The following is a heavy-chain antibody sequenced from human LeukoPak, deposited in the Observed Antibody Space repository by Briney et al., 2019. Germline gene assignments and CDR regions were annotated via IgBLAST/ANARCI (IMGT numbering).Heavy chain of an antibody. CDR1: GYSISSVYY. D-gene: IGHD6-19*01. CDR3: ARVVAVAGTPYFDY. V-gene: IGHV4-38-2*01. Sequence: SETLSLTCAVSGYSISSVYYWVWIRQPPGKGLEWIGSIYHSGSTYYNPSLKSRVTISVDTSKNQFSLKLSSVTAADTAVYYCARVVAVAGTPYFDYWGQGTLVTVSS. CDR2: IYHSGST. J-gene: IGHJ4*02.